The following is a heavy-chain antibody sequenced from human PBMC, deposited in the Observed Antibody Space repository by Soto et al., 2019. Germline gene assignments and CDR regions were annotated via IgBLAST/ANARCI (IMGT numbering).Heavy chain of an antibody. CDR1: GFTFSSYA. CDR2: ISGSGGST. CDR3: AKETSSGSYGVYYGMDV. J-gene: IGHJ6*02. D-gene: IGHD1-26*01. Sequence: EVQLLESGGGLVQPGGSLRLSCVVSGFTFSSYAVTWVRQAPGKGLEWVSAISGSGGSTYYADSVKGRFTISRDHSKDTVYLQMNSLRAEDTAVYYCAKETSSGSYGVYYGMDVWDQGTTVTVSS. V-gene: IGHV3-23*01.